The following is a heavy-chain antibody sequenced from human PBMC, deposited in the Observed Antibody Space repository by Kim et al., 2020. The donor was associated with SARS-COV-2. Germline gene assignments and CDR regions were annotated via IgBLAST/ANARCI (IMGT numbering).Heavy chain of an antibody. CDR2: IYYSGST. D-gene: IGHD7-27*01. CDR1: GGSISSSSYY. CDR3: ARLKVPGYYFDY. Sequence: SETLSLTCTVSGGSISSSSYYWGWIRQPPGKGLEWIGSIYYSGSTYYNPSLKSRVTISVDTSKNQFSLKLSSVTAADTAVNYCARLKVPGYYFDYWGQGTLVTVSS. J-gene: IGHJ4*02. V-gene: IGHV4-39*01.